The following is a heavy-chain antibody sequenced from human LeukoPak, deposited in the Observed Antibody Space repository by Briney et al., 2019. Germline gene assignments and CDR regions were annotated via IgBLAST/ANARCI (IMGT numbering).Heavy chain of an antibody. CDR1: GASISSGGYF. V-gene: IGHV4-31*03. Sequence: PSETLSLTCTVSGASISSGGYFWNWIRQPPGKGLEWILYFYYSGSTSYSPSFKSRVTISIDTSKNHFYLKLNSVTAADTAVYYCAITSHDYVRAYWGQGTLVTVSS. D-gene: IGHD3-16*01. CDR2: FYYSGST. CDR3: AITSHDYVRAY. J-gene: IGHJ4*02.